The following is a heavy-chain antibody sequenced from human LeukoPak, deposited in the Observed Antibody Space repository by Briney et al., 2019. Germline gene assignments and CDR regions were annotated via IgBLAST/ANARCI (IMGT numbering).Heavy chain of an antibody. Sequence: ASVKVSCKASGYTFTSYYMHWVRQAPGQGLEWMGIINPSGGSTSYAQKFQGRVTMTRDTSTSTVYMELSSLRSEDTAVYYCATASKHIVVVTAIPGAFDIWGQGTMVTVSS. CDR2: INPSGGST. J-gene: IGHJ3*02. CDR1: GYTFTSYY. V-gene: IGHV1-46*01. CDR3: ATASKHIVVVTAIPGAFDI. D-gene: IGHD2-21*02.